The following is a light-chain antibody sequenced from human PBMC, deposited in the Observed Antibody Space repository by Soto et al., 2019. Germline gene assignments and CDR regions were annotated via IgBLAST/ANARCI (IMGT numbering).Light chain of an antibody. J-gene: IGLJ1*01. CDR1: SSDVGGYNY. CDR2: DVT. CDR3: SSYTNSGTYV. Sequence: QSALTQPASVSGSPGQSITFSCTGTSSDVGGYNYVSWYQQHPGKAPKLMIYDVTNRPSGVSNRFSGSKSVNTASLTISGLQAEDEADYYCSSYTNSGTYVFGTGTKVTVL. V-gene: IGLV2-14*03.